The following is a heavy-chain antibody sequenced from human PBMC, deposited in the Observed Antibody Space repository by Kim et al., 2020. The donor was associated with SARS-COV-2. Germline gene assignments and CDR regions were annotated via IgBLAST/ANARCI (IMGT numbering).Heavy chain of an antibody. Sequence: GGSLRLSCAASGFTFSSYSMNWVRQAPGKGLEWVSSISSSSSYIYYTDSVKGRFTISRDNAKNSRYLQMTSLRAEDTAVYYCAGGVAAAGTNWFDPWGQGTLVTVSS. D-gene: IGHD6-13*01. J-gene: IGHJ5*02. CDR1: GFTFSSYS. V-gene: IGHV3-21*01. CDR3: AGGVAAAGTNWFDP. CDR2: ISSSSSYI.